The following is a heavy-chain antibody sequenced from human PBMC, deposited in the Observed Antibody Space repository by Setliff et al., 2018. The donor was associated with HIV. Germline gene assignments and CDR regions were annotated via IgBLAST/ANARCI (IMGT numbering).Heavy chain of an antibody. D-gene: IGHD3-10*01. Sequence: SETLSLTCNVSGDSLNTYYWSWIRQSGGKGLEWIGRIYASGKTTFNPSLKSRFTISRDTSENQFSLRLSSVTAADPAVYYCARGSYTVRIDYWGQGTRVTVSS. V-gene: IGHV4-4*07. CDR3: ARGSYTVRIDY. CDR1: GDSLNTYY. J-gene: IGHJ4*02. CDR2: IYASGKT.